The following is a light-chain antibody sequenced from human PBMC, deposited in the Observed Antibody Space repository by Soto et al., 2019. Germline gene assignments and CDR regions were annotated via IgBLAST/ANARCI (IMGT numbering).Light chain of an antibody. CDR2: GNS. J-gene: IGLJ1*01. V-gene: IGLV1-40*01. Sequence: SLLTQPPPVSGGPGQRGTIFCTWGSSKNGAGYDVHWYQQLPGTAPKLLIYGNSNRPSGVPDRFSGSKSGTSASLAITGLQAEDEAYYYCQSYDRCLSCSSVFGNGYKVTVL. CDR1: SSKNGAGYD. CDR3: QSYDRCLSCSSV.